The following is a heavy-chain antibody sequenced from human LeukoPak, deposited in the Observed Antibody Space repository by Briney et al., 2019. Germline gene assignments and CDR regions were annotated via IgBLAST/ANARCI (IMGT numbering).Heavy chain of an antibody. D-gene: IGHD3-22*01. V-gene: IGHV3-23*01. J-gene: IGHJ4*02. CDR3: ATNPMIVVVTHSEY. CDR2: ISGSGGST. Sequence: PGGSLRLSCAASGFTFSSYAMSWVRQAPGKGLEWVSAISGSGGSTYYADSVKGRFTISRDNSKNTLYLQMNSLRAEDTAVYYCATNPMIVVVTHSEYWGQGTLVTVSS. CDR1: GFTFSSYA.